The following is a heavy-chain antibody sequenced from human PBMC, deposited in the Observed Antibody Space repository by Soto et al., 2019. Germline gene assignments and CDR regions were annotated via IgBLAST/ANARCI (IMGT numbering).Heavy chain of an antibody. J-gene: IGHJ4*02. Sequence: LRLSCAASGFTFSSYAMSWVRQAPGKGLEWVSAISGSGGSTYYADSVKGRFTISRDNSKNTLYLQMNSLRAEDTAVYYCAKGVGVVVMEYFDYWGEGALVTVSS. CDR3: AKGVGVVVMEYFDY. CDR2: ISGSGGST. D-gene: IGHD2-15*01. V-gene: IGHV3-23*01. CDR1: GFTFSSYA.